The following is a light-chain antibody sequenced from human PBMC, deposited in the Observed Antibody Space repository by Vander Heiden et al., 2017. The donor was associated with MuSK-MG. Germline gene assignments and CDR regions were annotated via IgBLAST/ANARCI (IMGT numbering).Light chain of an antibody. CDR3: QQYNNLRFT. J-gene: IGKJ3*01. V-gene: IGKV1-33*01. Sequence: DIQMTQSPSSLSASVGDRVTITCQASQDINNSLNWYQQKPGKAPKLMIYDASRLEAGVPSRFSGSGFGTYFTFTISSLQPEDIATYYCQQYNNLRFTFGPGTKVDIK. CDR2: DAS. CDR1: QDINNS.